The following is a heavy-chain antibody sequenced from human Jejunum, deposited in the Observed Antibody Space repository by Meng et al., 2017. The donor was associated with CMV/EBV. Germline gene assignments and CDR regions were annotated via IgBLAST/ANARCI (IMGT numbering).Heavy chain of an antibody. CDR1: SIRPYW. Sequence: SIRPYWWSWVRPSPDTGLEWIGYIHHRGTTHHNPSLRSRVIMSVDTSNNQFSLKLTSVTAADTAVYYCARDSYHYGSSTYNWFDPWGEGILVTVSS. D-gene: IGHD3-10*01. CDR2: IHHRGTT. J-gene: IGHJ5*02. V-gene: IGHV4-59*01. CDR3: ARDSYHYGSSTYNWFDP.